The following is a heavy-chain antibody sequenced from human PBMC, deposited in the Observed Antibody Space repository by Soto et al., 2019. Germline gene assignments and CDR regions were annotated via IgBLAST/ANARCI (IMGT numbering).Heavy chain of an antibody. V-gene: IGHV2-5*01. CDR1: GFSLSTSGVG. CDR3: AHTAGDCRNGVCYTTCFDP. Sequence: TRVNPTETLTLTCTFSGFSLSTSGVGVGWVRQPPGKALEWRALIYWNDDKRYSPSLKIRINIPKDTSNHQVVPTITNTDPVDPATYYCAHTAGDCRNGVCYTTCFDPWGQGTLVTVSS. D-gene: IGHD2-8*01. CDR2: IYWNDDK. J-gene: IGHJ5*02.